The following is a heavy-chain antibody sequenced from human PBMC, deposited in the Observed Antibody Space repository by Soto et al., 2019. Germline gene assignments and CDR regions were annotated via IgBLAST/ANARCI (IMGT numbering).Heavy chain of an antibody. Sequence: QVQLQESGPGLVKPSQTLSLTCTVSGGSISSGDYYWGWIRQPPGKGLEWIGYIYYSGRTYYNPSLKSRVTISVDTSKNQFSLKLSSVTAADTAVYYCARDRRVVRGVLPYYYYGMDVWGQGTTVTVSS. J-gene: IGHJ6*02. CDR1: GGSISSGDYY. D-gene: IGHD3-10*01. CDR2: IYYSGRT. V-gene: IGHV4-30-4*01. CDR3: ARDRRVVRGVLPYYYYGMDV.